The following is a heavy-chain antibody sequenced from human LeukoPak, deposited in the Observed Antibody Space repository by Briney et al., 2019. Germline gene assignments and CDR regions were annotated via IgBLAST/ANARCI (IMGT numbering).Heavy chain of an antibody. Sequence: SETLALTCSVSGVSISSYYWSWIRQPPGKGLEWIGYIFHSGSTYSGSTNYNPSLRSGVTISVDTSKSQLSLKLTSVTAADTAVYYSARDRERAFDIWGQGTMVTVSS. CDR2: IFHSGSTYSGST. J-gene: IGHJ3*02. CDR1: GVSISSYY. D-gene: IGHD6-25*01. CDR3: ARDRERAFDI. V-gene: IGHV4-59*01.